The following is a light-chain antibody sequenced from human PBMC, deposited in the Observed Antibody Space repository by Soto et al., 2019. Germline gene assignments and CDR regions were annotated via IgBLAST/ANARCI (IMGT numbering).Light chain of an antibody. J-gene: IGLJ1*01. CDR3: DSYTGSRVYV. Sequence: QSALTQPASVSGSPGQSITISCTGTSSDVGGYNYVSWYQQQPGKAPKLRIHEVSYRPSGVSNRFSGSKSGNTASLTISGLQAEDEADYYCDSYTGSRVYVFGIGTKGTAL. V-gene: IGLV2-14*01. CDR2: EVS. CDR1: SSDVGGYNY.